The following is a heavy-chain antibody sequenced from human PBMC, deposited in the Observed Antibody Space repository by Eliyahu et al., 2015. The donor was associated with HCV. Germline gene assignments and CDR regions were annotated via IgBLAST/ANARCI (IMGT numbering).Heavy chain of an antibody. V-gene: IGHV3-23*01. CDR2: ISGRGGSK. J-gene: IGHJ4*02. CDR3: ASYYDILTGPKGY. Sequence: GKGLEWVSGISGRGGSKYYADSVKGRFTISRDNSKNTLYLQMNSLRAEDTAIYYCASYYDILTGPKGYWGQGTLVTVSS. D-gene: IGHD3-9*01.